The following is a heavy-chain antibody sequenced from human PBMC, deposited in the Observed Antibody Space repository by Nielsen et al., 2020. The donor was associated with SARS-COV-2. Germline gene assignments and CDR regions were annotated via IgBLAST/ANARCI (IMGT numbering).Heavy chain of an antibody. D-gene: IGHD2-15*01. V-gene: IGHV1-2*02. Sequence: ASVKVSCKASGYTFTSYAMHWVRQAPGQGLEWMGWINPNSGGTNYAQKFQGRVTMTRDTSISTAYMELSSLRSEDTAVYYCARDCSGGSCYAWGQGTLVTVSS. CDR3: ARDCSGGSCYA. J-gene: IGHJ5*02. CDR1: GYTFTSYA. CDR2: INPNSGGT.